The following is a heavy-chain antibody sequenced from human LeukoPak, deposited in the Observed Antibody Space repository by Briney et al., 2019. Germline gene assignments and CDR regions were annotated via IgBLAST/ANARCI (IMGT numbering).Heavy chain of an antibody. Sequence: PGGSLRLSCAASGFTFSSYGMPWVRQAPGKGLEWVAVISYDGSNKYYADSVKGRFTISRDNSKNTLYLQMNSLRAEDTAVYYCAKDPDWSWGQGTLVTVSS. CDR1: GFTFSSYG. V-gene: IGHV3-30*18. D-gene: IGHD3-9*01. CDR2: ISYDGSNK. CDR3: AKDPDWS. J-gene: IGHJ5*02.